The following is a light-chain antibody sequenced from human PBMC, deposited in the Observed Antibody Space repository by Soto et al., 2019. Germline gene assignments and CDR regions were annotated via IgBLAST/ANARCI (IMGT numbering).Light chain of an antibody. Sequence: EIVMTQSPATLSVSPGERATLSCRASQSVTSNLAWYQQKPGRAPRLLIYGASTRATGIPARFSGSGSGTEFTLTISNLQSEDFALYYCQHYNNWPPWTFGQGTKVDIK. CDR1: QSVTSN. J-gene: IGKJ1*01. CDR2: GAS. V-gene: IGKV3-15*01. CDR3: QHYNNWPPWT.